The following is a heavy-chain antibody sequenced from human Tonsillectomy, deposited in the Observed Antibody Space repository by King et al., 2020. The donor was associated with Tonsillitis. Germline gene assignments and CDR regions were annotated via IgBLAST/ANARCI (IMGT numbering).Heavy chain of an antibody. CDR2: IYPGDSDT. D-gene: IGHD3-22*01. Sequence: AQLVQSGAEVKKPGESLKISCKGSGYSFANYWIGWVRQMPGKGLELMGIIYPGDSDTKYSPSFQGQVSMSADKSISTAYLQWSSLKASDSAMYYCARNDDTTGYVGFDYWGQGTLVTVSS. V-gene: IGHV5-51*01. CDR1: GYSFANYW. CDR3: ARNDDTTGYVGFDY. J-gene: IGHJ4*02.